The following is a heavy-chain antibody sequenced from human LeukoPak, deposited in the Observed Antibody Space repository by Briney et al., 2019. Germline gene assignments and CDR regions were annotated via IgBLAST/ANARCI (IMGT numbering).Heavy chain of an antibody. CDR2: VKSKSDGGTT. Sequence: PGGPLRLSCEASGFTFSDAWLTWVRQAPGKGLEWVGRVKSKSDGGTTDYAAPVKGRFTISRDDSKNTLYLQMNSLRAEDTAVYYCARDREDYLDYWGQGTLVTVSS. CDR3: ARDREDYLDY. CDR1: GFTFSDAW. J-gene: IGHJ4*02. V-gene: IGHV3-15*01.